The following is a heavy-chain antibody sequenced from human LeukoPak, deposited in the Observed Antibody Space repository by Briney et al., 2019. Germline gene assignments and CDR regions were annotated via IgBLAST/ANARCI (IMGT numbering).Heavy chain of an antibody. CDR2: INPNSGGT. J-gene: IGHJ4*02. Sequence: ASVKVSCEASGYTFTGYYMHWVRQAPGQGLEWMGWINPNSGGTNYAQKFQGRVTMTRDTSISTAYMELSRLRSDDTAVYYCARAPYSSGWYLGYWGQGTLVTVSS. V-gene: IGHV1-2*02. D-gene: IGHD6-19*01. CDR3: ARAPYSSGWYLGY. CDR1: GYTFTGYY.